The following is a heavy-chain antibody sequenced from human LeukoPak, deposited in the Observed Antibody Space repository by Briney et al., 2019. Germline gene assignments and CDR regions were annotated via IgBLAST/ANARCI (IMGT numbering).Heavy chain of an antibody. Sequence: SETLSLTCTVSGGSISSSSYYWGWIRQPPGKGLEWIGSIYYSGSTYYNPSLKSRVTISVDTSKNLFSLKLSSVTAADTAVYYCARTIVGATSLFDYWGQGTLVTVSS. CDR3: ARTIVGATSLFDY. CDR1: GGSISSSSYY. CDR2: IYYSGST. V-gene: IGHV4-39*01. D-gene: IGHD1-26*01. J-gene: IGHJ4*02.